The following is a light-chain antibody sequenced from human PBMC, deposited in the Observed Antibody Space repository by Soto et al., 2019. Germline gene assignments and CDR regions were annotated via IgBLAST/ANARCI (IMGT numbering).Light chain of an antibody. CDR3: QQLRMYPST. CDR1: QSISSW. CDR2: TAS. J-gene: IGKJ4*01. V-gene: IGKV1-5*01. Sequence: IHMTHSPSTLSASVVDRVTITCLASQSISSWLAWYQQKPGKAPKLLIYTASSLERGVPSRFSGSGSGTDFALTITSLQAEDFATYYCQQLRMYPSTFGGGTKVDI.